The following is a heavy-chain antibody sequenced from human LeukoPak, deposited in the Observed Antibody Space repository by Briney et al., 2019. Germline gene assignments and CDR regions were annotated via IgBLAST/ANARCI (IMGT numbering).Heavy chain of an antibody. D-gene: IGHD5-18*01. Sequence: SETLSLTCAVYGGSFSGYYWSWIRQPPGKGQEWIGEINHSGSTNYNPSLKSRVTISGGTSKNQFSLKLSSVTAADTAVYFCARVGYSYVINDWSRTGLGAYPTKYYYHMDVRGKGTTVTVSS. V-gene: IGHV4-34*01. CDR3: ARVGYSYVINDWSRTGLGAYPTKYYYHMDV. CDR1: GGSFSGYY. CDR2: INHSGST. J-gene: IGHJ6*03.